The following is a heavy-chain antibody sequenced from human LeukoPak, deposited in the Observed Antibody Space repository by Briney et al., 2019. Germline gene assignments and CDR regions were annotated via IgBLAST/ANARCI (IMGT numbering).Heavy chain of an antibody. V-gene: IGHV4-34*01. CDR2: INHSGST. CDR3: ARYYYGSGSPLGY. Sequence: SETLSLTCAVYGGSFSGYYWSWIRQPPGKGLEWIGEINHSGSTNYNPSLKSRVTISVDTSKNQSSLKLSSVTAADTAVYYCARYYYGSGSPLGYWGQGTLVTVSS. J-gene: IGHJ4*02. D-gene: IGHD3-10*01. CDR1: GGSFSGYY.